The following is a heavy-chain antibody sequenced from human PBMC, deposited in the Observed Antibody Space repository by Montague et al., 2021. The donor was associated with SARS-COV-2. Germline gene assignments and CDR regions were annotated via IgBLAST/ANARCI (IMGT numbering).Heavy chain of an antibody. CDR3: ARDGFYYDRSGPSNFDY. J-gene: IGHJ4*02. CDR1: VGSISSNNCY. CDR2: IYYSGXT. D-gene: IGHD3-22*01. Sequence: SETLSLTCTVSVGSISSNNCYWGWIRQPPGKALEWIGSIYYSGXTXYXXXXKXRVTMSVDTSENQFSLKLRSVTAADTAVYYCARDGFYYDRSGPSNFDYWGQGTLVTVSS. V-gene: IGHV4-39*07.